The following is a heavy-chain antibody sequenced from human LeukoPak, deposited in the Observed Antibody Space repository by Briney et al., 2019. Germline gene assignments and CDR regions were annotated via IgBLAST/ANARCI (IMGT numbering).Heavy chain of an antibody. CDR1: GGTFRSNA. CDR3: ARGGLYYYDSSGLDAFDI. Sequence: GASVKVSCKASGGTFRSNAISWVRQAPGQGLEWMGGITPIFGTANYAQKFQGRVTITAVESMSTAYMELSSLRSEDTAVYYCARGGLYYYDSSGLDAFDIWGQGTMVTVSS. J-gene: IGHJ3*02. D-gene: IGHD3-22*01. CDR2: ITPIFGTA. V-gene: IGHV1-69*13.